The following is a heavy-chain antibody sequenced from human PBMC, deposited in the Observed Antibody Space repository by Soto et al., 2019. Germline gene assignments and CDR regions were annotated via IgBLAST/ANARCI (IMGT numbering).Heavy chain of an antibody. CDR3: ARGYGSSWYWSFGFDY. CDR2: ISAYNGNT. D-gene: IGHD6-13*01. CDR1: GYTFTSSV. Sequence: SVKIASTSSGYTFTSSVLTGLRKTTGQGLEWMGWISAYNGNTNYAQKLQGRVTMTTDTSPSTAYMELRSLRSDDTAVYYCARGYGSSWYWSFGFDYWGQRNLVTVSS. J-gene: IGHJ4*02. V-gene: IGHV1-18*01.